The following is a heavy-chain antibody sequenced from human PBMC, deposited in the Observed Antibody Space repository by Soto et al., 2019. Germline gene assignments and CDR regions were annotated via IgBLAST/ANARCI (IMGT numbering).Heavy chain of an antibody. Sequence: VSVKVSCKASGYAFTVYYMHWVRQAPGQGLEWMGWINPNSGGTNYAQKFQGWVTMTRDTSISTAYMELSRLRSDDTAVYYCARLNSSGCFDYWGRGTLVTVSS. CDR3: ARLNSSGCFDY. V-gene: IGHV1-2*04. CDR2: INPNSGGT. D-gene: IGHD6-19*01. CDR1: GYAFTVYY. J-gene: IGHJ4*02.